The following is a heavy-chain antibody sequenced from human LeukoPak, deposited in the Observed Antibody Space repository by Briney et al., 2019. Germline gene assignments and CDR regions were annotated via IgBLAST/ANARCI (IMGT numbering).Heavy chain of an antibody. CDR2: ISSSSSTI. J-gene: IGHJ3*02. D-gene: IGHD2-2*01. CDR3: ARDGRCSSTSCTEDI. Sequence: PGGSLRLSCAASGLTFSSYSMNWVRQAPGKGLEWVSYISSSSSTIYYADSVKGRFTISRDNAKNSLYLQMNSLRAEDTAVYYCARDGRCSSTSCTEDIWGQGTMVTVSS. V-gene: IGHV3-48*04. CDR1: GLTFSSYS.